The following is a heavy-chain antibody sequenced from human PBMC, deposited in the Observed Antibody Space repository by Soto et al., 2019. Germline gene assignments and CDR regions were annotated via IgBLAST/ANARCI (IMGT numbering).Heavy chain of an antibody. CDR1: GGTFSSDA. D-gene: IGHD6-19*01. Sequence: ASVKVSCKASGGTFSSDAVSWVRQAPGQGLEWMGGLIPILGTTHYAQKFQGRVTITADESTNTAYMELSSLRSDDTAVYYCARASGYVSGWYHDYWGQGTRVTVSS. CDR3: ARASGYVSGWYHDY. CDR2: LIPILGTT. V-gene: IGHV1-69*13. J-gene: IGHJ4*02.